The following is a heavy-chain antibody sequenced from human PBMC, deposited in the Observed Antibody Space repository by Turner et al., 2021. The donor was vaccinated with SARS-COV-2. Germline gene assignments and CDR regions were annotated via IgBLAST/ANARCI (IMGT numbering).Heavy chain of an antibody. V-gene: IGHV3-66*01. D-gene: IGHD3-22*01. Sequence: EVQLVESGGGLVQPGGSLRLSCAASGFTVSSNYMSWVRQAPGKGLEWVSIIYSGGRTYYADSVKGRFTISRDNSKNTLYLQMNSLRAEDTAVYYCASEQDSSGFVGMDVWGQGTTFTVSS. CDR1: GFTVSSNY. CDR2: IYSGGRT. CDR3: ASEQDSSGFVGMDV. J-gene: IGHJ6*02.